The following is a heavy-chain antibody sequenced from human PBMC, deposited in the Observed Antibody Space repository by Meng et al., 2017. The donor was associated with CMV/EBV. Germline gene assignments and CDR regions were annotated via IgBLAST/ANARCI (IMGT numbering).Heavy chain of an antibody. CDR2: ISVYNGHT. CDR3: ARGVPLGIIYSFDY. Sequence: QVQLVQSGVEVKKPGASVKVSCKASGYTFTGYGISWVRQAPGQGLEWMGWISVYNGHTNFAQNLQGRVTMTTDTSTSTAYVELRSLRSDDTAIYYCARGVPLGIIYSFDYWGQGPLVTVSS. D-gene: IGHD2-21*01. CDR1: GYTFTGYG. J-gene: IGHJ4*01. V-gene: IGHV1-18*01.